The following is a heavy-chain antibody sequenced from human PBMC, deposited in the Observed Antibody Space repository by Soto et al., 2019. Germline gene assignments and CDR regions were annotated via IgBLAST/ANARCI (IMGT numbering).Heavy chain of an antibody. D-gene: IGHD7-27*01. CDR1: GFTFSNYA. V-gene: IGHV3-23*01. CDR3: ATGRQMGY. Sequence: DVQVWESGGDLVQPGESLRLACAASGFTFSNYAMTWVRQAPGKGLEWVSTMSGSGDSIYYADSVKGRFTISRDNSKNTLYLQMNSLRADDWAVYYCATGRQMGYWGQGTLVIVSS. J-gene: IGHJ4*02. CDR2: MSGSGDSI.